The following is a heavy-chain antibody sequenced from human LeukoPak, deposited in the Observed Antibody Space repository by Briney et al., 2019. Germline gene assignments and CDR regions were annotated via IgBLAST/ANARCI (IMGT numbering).Heavy chain of an antibody. CDR2: ISPYNGNT. Sequence: ASVKVSCKASGYTFVTYAISWVRQAPGQGLEWMGWISPYNGNTDYAQRLQGKVTMTKDTSTSTADMELRSLSSDDRALFYCARDIRIPAPPTWFDSWGQGTLVSVSS. V-gene: IGHV1-18*01. D-gene: IGHD2-2*01. CDR1: GYTFVTYA. CDR3: ARDIRIPAPPTWFDS. J-gene: IGHJ5*01.